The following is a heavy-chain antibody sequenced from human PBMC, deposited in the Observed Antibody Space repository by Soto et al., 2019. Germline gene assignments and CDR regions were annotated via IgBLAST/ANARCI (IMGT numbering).Heavy chain of an antibody. V-gene: IGHV4-31*03. CDR3: ARSPSREESSGYGSFDY. Sequence: SETLSLTCTVSGGSISSGGYYWSWIRQHPGKGLEWIGYIYYSGSTYYNPSLKSRVTISVDTSKNQFSLKLSSVTAADTAVYYCARSPSREESSGYGSFDYWGQGTLVTVSS. CDR1: GGSISSGGYY. D-gene: IGHD3-22*01. CDR2: IYYSGST. J-gene: IGHJ4*02.